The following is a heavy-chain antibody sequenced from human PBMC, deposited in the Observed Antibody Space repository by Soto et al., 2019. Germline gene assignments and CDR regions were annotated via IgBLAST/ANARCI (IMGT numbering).Heavy chain of an antibody. Sequence: PGGSLRLSCASSGFTFSSYAMHLVRQAPGKGLEWVAVISYDGSNKYYADSVKGRFTISRDNSKNTLYLQMNSLRAEDTAVYYCARDILAAKGDYWGQGTLVTVSS. D-gene: IGHD6-6*01. J-gene: IGHJ4*02. CDR3: ARDILAAKGDY. CDR1: GFTFSSYA. CDR2: ISYDGSNK. V-gene: IGHV3-30-3*01.